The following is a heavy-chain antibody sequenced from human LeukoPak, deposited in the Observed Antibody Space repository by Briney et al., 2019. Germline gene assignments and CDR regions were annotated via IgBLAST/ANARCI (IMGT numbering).Heavy chain of an antibody. CDR2: IHSDGSTT. Sequence: GGSLRLSCAAYGFTFSSYWMHWVRQVPGKGLVWVSRIHSDGSTTTYADSVKGRFTISRDNAKNTLYLQMNSLRDEDTAVYYCARDFTSGRFDPWGQGTLVTVSS. CDR1: GFTFSSYW. CDR3: ARDFTSGRFDP. V-gene: IGHV3-74*01. J-gene: IGHJ5*02. D-gene: IGHD3-16*01.